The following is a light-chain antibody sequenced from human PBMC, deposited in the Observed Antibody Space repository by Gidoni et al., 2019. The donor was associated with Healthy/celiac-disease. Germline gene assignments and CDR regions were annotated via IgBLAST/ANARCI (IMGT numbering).Light chain of an antibody. J-gene: IGKJ1*01. CDR3: QQSYSTPRT. Sequence: DSQMTQSPSSLSASVGDRVTITCRARQSISSYLNWYQQKPGKAPKLLIYAASSLQSGVPSRFSGSGSGTDFTLTISSLQPEDFATYSCQQSYSTPRTFGQGTKVEIK. V-gene: IGKV1-39*01. CDR1: QSISSY. CDR2: AAS.